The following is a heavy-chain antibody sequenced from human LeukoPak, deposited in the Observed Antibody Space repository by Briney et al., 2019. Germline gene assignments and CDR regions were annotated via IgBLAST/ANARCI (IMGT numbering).Heavy chain of an antibody. V-gene: IGHV1-18*01. J-gene: IGHJ4*02. CDR1: GYTFTSYG. Sequence: ASVKVSCKASGYTFTSYGISWVRQAPGQGLEWMGWIIAYNGNTNYAQKLQGRVTMTTDTSTSTAYMELRSLRSDDTAVYYCARDVGDTAMVAEFDYWGQGTLVTVPS. CDR2: IIAYNGNT. D-gene: IGHD5-18*01. CDR3: ARDVGDTAMVAEFDY.